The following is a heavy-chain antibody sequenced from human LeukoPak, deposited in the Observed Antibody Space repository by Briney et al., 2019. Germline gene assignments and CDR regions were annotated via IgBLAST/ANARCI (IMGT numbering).Heavy chain of an antibody. CDR2: IIPILGIA. CDR1: GYTFTSYD. J-gene: IGHJ4*02. D-gene: IGHD3-10*01. V-gene: IGHV1-69*04. Sequence: SVKVSCKASGYTFTSYDINWVRQAPGQGLEWMGRIIPILGIANYAQKFQGRVTITADKSTSTAYMELSSLRSEDTAVYYCAREAIGRFGELTFDYWGQGTLVTVSS. CDR3: AREAIGRFGELTFDY.